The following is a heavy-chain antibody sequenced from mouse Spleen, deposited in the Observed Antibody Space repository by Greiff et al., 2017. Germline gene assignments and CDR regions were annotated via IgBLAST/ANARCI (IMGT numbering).Heavy chain of an antibody. Sequence: EVKLMESGPELVKPGASVKISCKASGYSFTDYNMNWVKQSNGKSLEWIGVINPNYGTTTYNQKFKGKATLTVDQSSSTAYMQLNSLTSEDSAVYYCAREAYDYDEGDWYFDVWGAGTTVTVSS. CDR1: GYSFTDYN. V-gene: IGHV1-39*01. D-gene: IGHD2-4*01. J-gene: IGHJ1*01. CDR2: INPNYGTT. CDR3: AREAYDYDEGDWYFDV.